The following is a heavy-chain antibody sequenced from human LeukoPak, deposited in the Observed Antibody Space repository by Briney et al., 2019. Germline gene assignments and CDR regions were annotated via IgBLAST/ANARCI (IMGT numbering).Heavy chain of an antibody. CDR3: ARDMSVTTGGFDY. D-gene: IGHD4-11*01. J-gene: IGHJ4*02. V-gene: IGHV4-59*01. CDR1: GGSISSYY. CDR2: IYYSGST. Sequence: SETLSLTCTVSGGSISSYYWSWIRQPPRKGLEWSGYIYYSGSTNYNPSLKSRVTISVDTSKNQFSLKLSSVTAADTAVYYCARDMSVTTGGFDYWGQGTLVTVSS.